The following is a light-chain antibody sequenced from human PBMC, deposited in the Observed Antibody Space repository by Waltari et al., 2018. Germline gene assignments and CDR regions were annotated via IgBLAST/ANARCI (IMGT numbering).Light chain of an antibody. CDR1: SSNTGAGYD. CDR2: GNS. CDR3: QAYDRSLSGSV. Sequence: QSVLTQPPSVSGAPGQRVIISCTGSSSNTGAGYDVNWYQQLPGTAPKLLIYGNSNGRSGVPDRFSGSKSGDSASLAISGLQAEDEAEYYCQAYDRSLSGSVFGGGTKLTVL. V-gene: IGLV1-40*01. J-gene: IGLJ2*01.